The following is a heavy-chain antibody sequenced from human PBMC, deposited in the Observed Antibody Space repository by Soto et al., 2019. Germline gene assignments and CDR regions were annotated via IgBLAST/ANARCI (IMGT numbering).Heavy chain of an antibody. V-gene: IGHV3-9*01. CDR3: AKDMWGGVTAGVEGYYYGMDV. CDR2: ISWNSGSI. CDR1: GFTFDDYA. Sequence: EVQLVESGGGLVQPGRSLRLSCAASGFTFDDYAMHWVRQAPGKGLEWVSGISWNSGSIGYADSVKGRFTISRDNAKNSLYLQMNSLRAEDTAVYYCAKDMWGGVTAGVEGYYYGMDVWGQGTTVTVSS. D-gene: IGHD2-21*02. J-gene: IGHJ6*02.